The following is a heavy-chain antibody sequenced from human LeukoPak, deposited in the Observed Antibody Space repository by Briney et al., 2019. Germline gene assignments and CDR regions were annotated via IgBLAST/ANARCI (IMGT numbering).Heavy chain of an antibody. CDR1: GFTFSDYY. D-gene: IGHD3-16*01. Sequence: GGSLRLSCAASGFTFSDYYMSWIRQAPGKGLEWVSYITSSGSTIYYADSVKGRFTISRDNAKNSLYLQMNSLRAEDTAVYYCARDYDSLAHTADYWGQGTLVTVSS. J-gene: IGHJ4*02. V-gene: IGHV3-11*01. CDR3: ARDYDSLAHTADY. CDR2: ITSSGSTI.